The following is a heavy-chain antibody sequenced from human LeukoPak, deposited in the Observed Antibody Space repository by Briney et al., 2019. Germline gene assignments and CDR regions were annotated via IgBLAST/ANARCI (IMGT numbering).Heavy chain of an antibody. D-gene: IGHD2-15*01. CDR3: ARGGGYCSSDSCYYFDS. CDR2: ISSSSSYI. CDR1: GFTFSTYS. J-gene: IGHJ4*02. Sequence: GGSLRLSCAASGFTFSTYSMNWVRQAPGKGLEWVSSISSSSSYIYYADSVKGRFTISRDNAKNSLYLQMNSLRAEDTAVYYCARGGGYCSSDSCYYFDSWGQGTLVTVSS. V-gene: IGHV3-21*01.